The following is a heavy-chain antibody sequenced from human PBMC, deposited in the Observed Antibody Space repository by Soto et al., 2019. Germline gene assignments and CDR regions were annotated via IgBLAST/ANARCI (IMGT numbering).Heavy chain of an antibody. J-gene: IGHJ4*02. CDR2: FYYSGST. Sequence: QVQLQESGPGLVKPSQTLSLTCTVSGGSISSGGYYWSWIRQHPGKGLEWIGHFYYSGSTYYNPSLKSRVXMXXDTSKNQFSLKLSSVTAADTAMYYCARVWGMTPDYWGQGTLVTVSS. D-gene: IGHD7-27*01. V-gene: IGHV4-31*03. CDR3: ARVWGMTPDY. CDR1: GGSISSGGYY.